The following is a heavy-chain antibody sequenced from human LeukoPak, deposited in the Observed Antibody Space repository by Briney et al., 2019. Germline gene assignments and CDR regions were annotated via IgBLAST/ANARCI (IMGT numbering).Heavy chain of an antibody. J-gene: IGHJ4*02. D-gene: IGHD5-12*01. CDR2: MNPNSGST. CDR1: GYTFTSYD. V-gene: IGHV1-8*03. CDR3: ARGRSTGYPYYFEY. Sequence: ASVTVSCTASGYTFTSYDINWVRQTTGQGHEWMGWMNPNSGSTGYAQKFLGRVTITRNTSISTAYMELSGLRSEDTAVYYCARGRSTGYPYYFEYWGQGTLVTVSS.